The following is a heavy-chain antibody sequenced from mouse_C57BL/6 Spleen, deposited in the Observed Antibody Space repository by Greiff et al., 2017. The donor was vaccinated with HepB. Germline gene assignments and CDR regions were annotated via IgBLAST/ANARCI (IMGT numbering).Heavy chain of an antibody. Sequence: QVHVKQPGAELVRPGTSVKLSCKASGYTFTSYWMHWVKQRPGQGLEWIGVIDPSDSYTNYNQKFKGKATLTVDTSSSTAYMQLSSLTSEDSAVYYCARKDLITTVVDYYFDYWGQGTTLTVSS. CDR1: GYTFTSYW. V-gene: IGHV1-59*01. CDR2: IDPSDSYT. CDR3: ARKDLITTVVDYYFDY. J-gene: IGHJ2*01. D-gene: IGHD1-1*01.